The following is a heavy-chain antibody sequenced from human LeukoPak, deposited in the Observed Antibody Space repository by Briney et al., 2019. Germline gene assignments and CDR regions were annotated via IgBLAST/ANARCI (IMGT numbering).Heavy chain of an antibody. CDR1: GGSINSYY. CDR3: ARYGSTVFDI. CDR2: IYSSGST. Sequence: PSETLSLTCSVSGGSINSYYWSWIRQPAGKGLEWIGRIYSSGSTNYSPSLKSRVTMSVDTSKNQFSLKLSSVTAADTAVYYCARYGSTVFDIWGRGTMVTVSS. J-gene: IGHJ3*02. V-gene: IGHV4-4*07. D-gene: IGHD2-2*03.